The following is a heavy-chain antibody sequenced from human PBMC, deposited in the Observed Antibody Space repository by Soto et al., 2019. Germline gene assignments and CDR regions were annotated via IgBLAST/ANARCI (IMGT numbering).Heavy chain of an antibody. CDR2: INTYNGMT. CDR3: AKSPRGEMATD. Sequence: QVQLVQSGGEVKKPGASVTVSCKASGYTFINYHITWVRQAPGQGLEWMAWINTYNGMTDYAQRFQGSVTMTRDTPTITAYMELRNLGSDDTAVYFCAKSPRGEMATDWGQGTLVTVSS. J-gene: IGHJ4*02. V-gene: IGHV1-18*01. CDR1: GYTFINYH. D-gene: IGHD5-12*01.